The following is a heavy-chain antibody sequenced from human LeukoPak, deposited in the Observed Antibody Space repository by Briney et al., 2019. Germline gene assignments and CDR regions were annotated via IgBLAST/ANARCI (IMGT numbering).Heavy chain of an antibody. CDR2: ISAYNGNT. CDR1: GYTFTSYG. V-gene: IGHV1-18*01. D-gene: IGHD5-12*01. J-gene: IGHJ5*02. Sequence: GASVKVSCKASGYTFTSYGISWVRQAPGQGLEWMGWISAYNGNTNYAQKLQGRVTMTTDPSTSTADIELRSLRSDDTAVYYCARAPVDIVARVRNWFDPWRQGTLVTVSS. CDR3: ARAPVDIVARVRNWFDP.